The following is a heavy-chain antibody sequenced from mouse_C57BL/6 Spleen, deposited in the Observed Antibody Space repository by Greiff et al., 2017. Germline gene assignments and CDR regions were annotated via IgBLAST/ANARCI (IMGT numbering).Heavy chain of an antibody. D-gene: IGHD2-5*01. V-gene: IGHV2-5*01. Sequence: QVQLQQSGPGLVQPSQCLSISCTVSGFSFTSYGVHWVRQSPGKGLEWLGVIWRGGSTDYNAAFMSSLSITKVNTTSHVFFKMNSLQADDTAIYYCAKCYSNYEFAYWGQGTLVTVSA. J-gene: IGHJ3*01. CDR1: GFSFTSYG. CDR2: IWRGGST. CDR3: AKCYSNYEFAY.